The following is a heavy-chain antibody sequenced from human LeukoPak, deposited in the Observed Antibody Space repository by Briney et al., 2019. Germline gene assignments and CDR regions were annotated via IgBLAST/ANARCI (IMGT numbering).Heavy chain of an antibody. V-gene: IGHV3-7*01. CDR3: ARVRVYGDYREFDY. Sequence: PGGSLRLSCAASGFTFSSYWMSWVRQAPGKGLEWVAIIKQDGSEKYYVDSVKGRFTISRDNAKNSLYLQMNSLRAEDTAVYYCARVRVYGDYREFDYWGQGTLVTVSS. CDR2: IKQDGSEK. J-gene: IGHJ4*02. D-gene: IGHD4-17*01. CDR1: GFTFSSYW.